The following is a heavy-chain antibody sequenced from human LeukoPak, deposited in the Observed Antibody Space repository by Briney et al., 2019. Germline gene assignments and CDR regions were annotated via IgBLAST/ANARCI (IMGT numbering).Heavy chain of an antibody. CDR2: IWYDGSNK. D-gene: IGHD2-2*02. CDR3: ARDNYCSSTDCYNFDY. CDR1: GFTFSSYA. Sequence: GGSLRLSCAASGFTFSSYAMHWVRQAPGKGLEWVAVIWYDGSNKYYADSVKGRFTISRDNSMNTLYLQMNSLRAEDTAVYYCARDNYCSSTDCYNFDYWGQGTLVTVSS. J-gene: IGHJ4*02. V-gene: IGHV3-33*08.